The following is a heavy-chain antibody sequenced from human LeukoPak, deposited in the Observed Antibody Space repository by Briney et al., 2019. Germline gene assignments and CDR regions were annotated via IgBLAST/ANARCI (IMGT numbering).Heavy chain of an antibody. Sequence: PGGSLRLSCAASGFTFSDYWMHWVRQAPGKGLVWVSRISGDGASTSYADSVKGRFIISRDNAKNTVFLQMNSLRADDTAVYYCATSRSSNWFDPWGQGTLVTVSS. J-gene: IGHJ5*02. D-gene: IGHD6-6*01. CDR1: GFTFSDYW. CDR3: ATSRSSNWFDP. V-gene: IGHV3-74*01. CDR2: ISGDGAST.